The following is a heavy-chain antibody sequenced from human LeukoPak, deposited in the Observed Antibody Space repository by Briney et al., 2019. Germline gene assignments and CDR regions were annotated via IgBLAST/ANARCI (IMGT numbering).Heavy chain of an antibody. D-gene: IGHD5-18*01. CDR1: GGSISSYY. CDR3: ARDRGYSYAFDY. J-gene: IGHJ4*02. CDR2: IYTSGST. V-gene: IGHV4-4*07. Sequence: SETLSLTCTVSGGSISSYYWSWIRQPAGKGLEWIGRIYTSGSTNYNPSLKSRVTISIDTSKNQFSLKLNSVTAADTAVYYCARDRGYSYAFDYWGQGTLVTASS.